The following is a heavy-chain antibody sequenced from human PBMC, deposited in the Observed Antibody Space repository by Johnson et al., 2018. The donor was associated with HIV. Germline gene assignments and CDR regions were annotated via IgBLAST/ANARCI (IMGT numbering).Heavy chain of an antibody. CDR2: IYSGGST. Sequence: EVQLVESGGGLIQPGGSLRLSCAASGFIVSSHYMTWVRQAPGKGLDWVSLIYSGGSTYYADSVKGRFTISRDNSKNTLYLQMNSLRAEDTAVYYCARDRGNYDDAFDIWGQGTMVTVSS. V-gene: IGHV3-66*03. CDR1: GFIVSSHY. CDR3: ARDRGNYDDAFDI. J-gene: IGHJ3*02. D-gene: IGHD1-7*01.